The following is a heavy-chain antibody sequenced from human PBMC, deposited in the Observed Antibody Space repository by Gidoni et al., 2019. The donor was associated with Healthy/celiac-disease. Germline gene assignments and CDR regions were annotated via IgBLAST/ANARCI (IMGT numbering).Heavy chain of an antibody. V-gene: IGHV3-23*04. CDR3: AKSGDYDFWSGYYPYYYYYGMDV. J-gene: IGHJ6*02. CDR2: ISGSGGST. Sequence: EVQLVESGGGLVQPGGSLRLSCAASGFTFSSYAMSWVRQAPGKGLEWVSAISGSGGSTYYADSVKGRFTISRDNSKNTLYLQMNSLRAEDTAVYYCAKSGDYDFWSGYYPYYYYYGMDVWGQGTTVTVSS. D-gene: IGHD3-3*01. CDR1: GFTFSSYA.